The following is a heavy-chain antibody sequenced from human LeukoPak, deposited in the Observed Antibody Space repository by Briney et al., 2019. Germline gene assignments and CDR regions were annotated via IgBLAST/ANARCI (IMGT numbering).Heavy chain of an antibody. CDR2: LYSDYTA. Sequence: GGSLRLSCVVSGFSVSSNYMSWVRQAPGKGLEWVSVLYSDYTAFYVDSVKGRFTISRDNSKNILYLQMNSLRAEDTAVYYCARSGPSGYHSRHDAFDIWGQGTMVTVSS. D-gene: IGHD3-22*01. CDR1: GFSVSSNY. V-gene: IGHV3-53*01. CDR3: ARSGPSGYHSRHDAFDI. J-gene: IGHJ3*02.